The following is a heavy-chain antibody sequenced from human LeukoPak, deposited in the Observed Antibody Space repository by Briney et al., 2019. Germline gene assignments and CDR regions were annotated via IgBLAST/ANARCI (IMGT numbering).Heavy chain of an antibody. CDR1: GFTFSSYA. Sequence: GSLRLSCAVSGFTFSSYAMHWVRQAPGKGLEWVAVISYDGSNKYYADSVKGRFTISRDNSKNTLYLQMNSLRAEDTAVYYCARENWNGLDYWGQGTLVTVSS. V-gene: IGHV3-30-3*01. CDR3: ARENWNGLDY. D-gene: IGHD1-1*01. CDR2: ISYDGSNK. J-gene: IGHJ4*02.